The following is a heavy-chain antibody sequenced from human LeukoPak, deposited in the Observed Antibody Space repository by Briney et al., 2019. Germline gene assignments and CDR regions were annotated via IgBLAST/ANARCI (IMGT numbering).Heavy chain of an antibody. D-gene: IGHD4-17*01. V-gene: IGHV3-66*01. Sequence: GGSLRLSCAASGFTVSDNYMSWVRQAPGKGLEWVSVIKNGGSTDYADSVKGRFTVSRDNSKNTLYLQMNSLRAEDTAVYYCVRDRLHYGEYEKTFDHWGQGTLVTVSS. CDR2: IKNGGST. CDR1: GFTVSDNY. CDR3: VRDRLHYGEYEKTFDH. J-gene: IGHJ4*02.